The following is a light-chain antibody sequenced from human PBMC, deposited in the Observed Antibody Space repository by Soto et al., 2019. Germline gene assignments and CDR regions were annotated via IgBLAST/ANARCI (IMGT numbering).Light chain of an antibody. Sequence: QLVLTQPASVSGSPGQSITISCTGTSSDVGSYNLVSWYQQHPGKAPKLMIYEGSKRPSGVSNRFSGSKSGNTASLTISGLQAEDEADYYCCSYAGSSTFYVVFGGGTQLTVL. CDR2: EGS. V-gene: IGLV2-23*03. CDR1: SSDVGSYNL. J-gene: IGLJ2*01. CDR3: CSYAGSSTFYVV.